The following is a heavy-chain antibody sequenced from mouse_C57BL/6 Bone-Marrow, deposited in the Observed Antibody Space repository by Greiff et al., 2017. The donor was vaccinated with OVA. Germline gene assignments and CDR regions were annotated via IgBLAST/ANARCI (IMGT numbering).Heavy chain of an antibody. CDR2: IDPSDSYT. CDR1: GSTFTSYW. D-gene: IGHD1-1*01. Sequence: QVQLQQPGAELVMPGASVKLSCKASGSTFTSYWMHWVKQRPGQGLEWIGEIDPSDSYTNYNQKFKGKSTLTVDKSSSTAYMQLSSLTSEDSAVYYGAREATVVDWYFDVWGTGTTVTVSS. V-gene: IGHV1-69*01. CDR3: AREATVVDWYFDV. J-gene: IGHJ1*03.